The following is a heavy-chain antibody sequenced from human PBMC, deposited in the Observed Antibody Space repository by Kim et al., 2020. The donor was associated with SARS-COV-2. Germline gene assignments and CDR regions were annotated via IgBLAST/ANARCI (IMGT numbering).Heavy chain of an antibody. V-gene: IGHV3-30*18. CDR3: AKEDSYGYYGGKALDY. D-gene: IGHD5-18*01. CDR2: ISYDGSNK. J-gene: IGHJ4*01. Sequence: GGSLRLSCAASGFTFSSYGMHWVRQAPGKGLEWVAVISYDGSNKYYADSVKGRFTISRHNSKNTLYLQMNSLRAEDTAVYFCAKEDSYGYYGGKALDYWG. CDR1: GFTFSSYG.